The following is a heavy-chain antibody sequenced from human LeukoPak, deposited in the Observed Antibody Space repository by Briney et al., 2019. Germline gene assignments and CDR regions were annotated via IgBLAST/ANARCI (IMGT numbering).Heavy chain of an antibody. D-gene: IGHD6-13*01. CDR2: IYPGDSDP. V-gene: IGHV5-51*01. J-gene: IGHJ4*02. Sequence: GESLKISCKGSGYTFTTYWIGWVRQMPAKGLEWMGIIYPGDSDPRYSPSFQGQVTISADKSISTAYLQWSSLKASDSAMYYCARHGVGSSWFGFDYWGQGTLVTVSS. CDR1: GYTFTTYW. CDR3: ARHGVGSSWFGFDY.